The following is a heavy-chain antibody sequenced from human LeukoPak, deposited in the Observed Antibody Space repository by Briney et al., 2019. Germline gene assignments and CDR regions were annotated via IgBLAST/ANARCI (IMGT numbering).Heavy chain of an antibody. J-gene: IGHJ6*04. D-gene: IGHD2-21*02. CDR2: IYHSGST. CDR1: GGSISSGGYS. V-gene: IGHV4-30-2*01. CDR3: ARSGDPTVLIYYYYGMDV. Sequence: SQTLSLTCAVSGGSISSGGYSWSWIRQPPGKGLEWIGYIYHSGSTYYNPSLKSRVTISVDRSKNQLSLKLSSVTAADTAVYYCARSGDPTVLIYYYYGMDVWGKGTTVTVSS.